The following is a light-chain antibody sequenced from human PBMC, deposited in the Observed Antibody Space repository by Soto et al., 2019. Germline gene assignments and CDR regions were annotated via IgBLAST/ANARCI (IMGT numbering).Light chain of an antibody. CDR2: GAS. Sequence: EVVMTQSPATLSVSLGDRATLSCRASQSVSSNLAWYQQKPGQAPRLLIYGASTRATGIPARFSGSGSGTEFTLTISSLQSEDFATYYCQQFNNYLWTFGQGTKVEIK. V-gene: IGKV3-15*01. CDR3: QQFNNYLWT. CDR1: QSVSSN. J-gene: IGKJ1*01.